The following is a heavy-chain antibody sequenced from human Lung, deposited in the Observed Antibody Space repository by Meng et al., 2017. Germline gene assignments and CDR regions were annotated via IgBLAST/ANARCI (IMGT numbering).Heavy chain of an antibody. CDR2: IYWDDEK. D-gene: IGHD3-22*01. CDR3: AHSWGSGYYFGPLDY. Sequence: QITLKESGPALEKPTQTLTLTCTLSGSSILTSGVAVGWIRQPPGKALEWLALIYWDDEKRYSPSLKSRLTITKDTSKNHVVLTMTNMDPVVTATYYGAHSWGSGYYFGPLDYWGQGTLVTVSS. CDR1: GSSILTSGVA. V-gene: IGHV2-5*02. J-gene: IGHJ4*02.